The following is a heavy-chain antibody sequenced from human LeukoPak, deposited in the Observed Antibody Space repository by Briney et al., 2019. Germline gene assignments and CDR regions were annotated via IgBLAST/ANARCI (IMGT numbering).Heavy chain of an antibody. V-gene: IGHV3-30*18. J-gene: IGHJ6*02. CDR3: ANTLKHTKAYGMDV. CDR2: ISYDGSNK. CDR1: GFTFSSYG. Sequence: GGSLRLSCAASGFTFSSYGMHWVRQAPGKGLEWVAVISYDGSNKYYADSVKGRFTISRDNSKNTLYLQMNSLRAEDTAVYYCANTLKHTKAYGMDVWGQGTTVTVSS.